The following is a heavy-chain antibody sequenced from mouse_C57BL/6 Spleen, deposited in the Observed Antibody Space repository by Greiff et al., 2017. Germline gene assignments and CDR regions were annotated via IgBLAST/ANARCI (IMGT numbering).Heavy chain of an antibody. CDR3: ARERTWFAY. CDR1: GYAFSSSW. J-gene: IGHJ3*01. CDR2: IYPGDGGT. Sequence: QVQLQQSGPELVKPGASVKISCKASGYAFSSSWLNWVKQRPGKGLEWIGRIYPGDGGTNYNGKFKGKATLTADKSSSTAYLQLSSLTSEDSAVYYYARERTWFAYWGQGTLLTVSA. V-gene: IGHV1-82*01.